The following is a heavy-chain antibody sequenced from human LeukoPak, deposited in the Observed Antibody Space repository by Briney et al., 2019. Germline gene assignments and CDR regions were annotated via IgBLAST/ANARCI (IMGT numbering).Heavy chain of an antibody. CDR2: ISSSSSYI. CDR3: ARDIPTYSSSWPIDY. Sequence: GGSLRLSCAASGFTFSSYSMNWVRQAPGKGLEWVSCISSSSSYIYYAGSVKGRFTISRDNAKNSLYLQMNSLRAEDTAVYYCARDIPTYSSSWPIDYWGQGTLVTVSS. CDR1: GFTFSSYS. D-gene: IGHD6-13*01. J-gene: IGHJ4*02. V-gene: IGHV3-21*01.